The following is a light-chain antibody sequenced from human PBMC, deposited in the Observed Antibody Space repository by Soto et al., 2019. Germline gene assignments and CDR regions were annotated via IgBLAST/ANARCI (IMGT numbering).Light chain of an antibody. Sequence: DIEMTQSRSTLSASVGDRVTITCRASQSISTWLAWYQQEPGKAPKLLIHKASSLQSGVPSRFSGSGSGTDFTLTISSLHPDDFATYYCQQYNSYSPTFGQGTKVDI. CDR2: KAS. V-gene: IGKV1-5*03. CDR1: QSISTW. J-gene: IGKJ1*01. CDR3: QQYNSYSPT.